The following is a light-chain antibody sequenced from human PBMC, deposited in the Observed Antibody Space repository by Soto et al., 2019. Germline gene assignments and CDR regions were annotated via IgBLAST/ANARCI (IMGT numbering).Light chain of an antibody. J-gene: IGKJ1*01. V-gene: IGKV3-20*01. CDR1: QSVSSSY. CDR3: QNHGTT. Sequence: EIVLTQSPGTLSLSPGERATLSCRASQSVSSSYLAWYQQKPGQAPRLLIYGASSRATGIPDRFSGGGSGTDFTLTISRLEPEDSAVYYCQNHGTTFGQGTKVDI. CDR2: GAS.